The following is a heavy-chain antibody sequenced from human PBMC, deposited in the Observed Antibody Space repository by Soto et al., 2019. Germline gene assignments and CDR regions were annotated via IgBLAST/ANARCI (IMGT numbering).Heavy chain of an antibody. CDR3: AKDIGSGTTGTGSAFDP. V-gene: IGHV3-9*01. CDR1: GFTFDDYA. D-gene: IGHD1-1*01. Sequence: EVQLVESGGGLVQPGRSLRLSCAASGFTFDDYAMHWVRQAPGKGLEWVSGISWNSGSIGYADSVKGRFTISRDNAKNSLYLQMNSLRAEDTALYYCAKDIGSGTTGTGSAFDPWGQGTLVTVSS. J-gene: IGHJ5*02. CDR2: ISWNSGSI.